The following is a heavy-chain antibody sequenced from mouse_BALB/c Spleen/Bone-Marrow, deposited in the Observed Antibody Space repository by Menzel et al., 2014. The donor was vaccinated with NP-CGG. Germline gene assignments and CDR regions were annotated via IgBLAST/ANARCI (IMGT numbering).Heavy chain of an antibody. Sequence: VQLKESGAELVKPGASVELSCTASGFNIKDTYMHWVKQRPEQGLEWIGRIDPANGNTKYDPKFQGKATITADTSSNTAYLQLSSLTSEDTAVYYCARERDYDYAYAMDYWGQGTSVTVSS. CDR3: ARERDYDYAYAMDY. CDR2: IDPANGNT. V-gene: IGHV14-3*02. J-gene: IGHJ4*01. D-gene: IGHD2-4*01. CDR1: GFNIKDTY.